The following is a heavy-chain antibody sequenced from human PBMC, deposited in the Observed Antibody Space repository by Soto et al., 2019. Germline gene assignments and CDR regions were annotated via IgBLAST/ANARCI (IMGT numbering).Heavy chain of an antibody. V-gene: IGHV1-2*02. D-gene: IGHD6-6*01. CDR1: GYPFTGYY. J-gene: IGHJ2*01. CDR2: INPNSGGT. CDR3: ARDDSAARPIWYFDL. Sequence: GSGKVCCKACGYPFTGYYMHLVRQAPGQGLEWMGWINPNSGGTNYAQKFQGRVTMTRDTSISTAYMELSRLRSDDTAVYYCARDDSAARPIWYFDLWGRGTLVTVSS.